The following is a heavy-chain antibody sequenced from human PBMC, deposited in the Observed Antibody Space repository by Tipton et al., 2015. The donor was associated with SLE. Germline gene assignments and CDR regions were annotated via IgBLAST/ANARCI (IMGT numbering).Heavy chain of an antibody. Sequence: TLSLTCAVYGGSFSGYYWSWIRQPPGKGLERIGEINHSGSTNYNPSLKSRVTISVDTSKNQFSLKLSSVTAADTAVYYCARGRGYYYDSSGRSFDYWGQGTLVTVSS. CDR1: GGSFSGYY. CDR2: INHSGST. CDR3: ARGRGYYYDSSGRSFDY. V-gene: IGHV4-34*01. J-gene: IGHJ4*02. D-gene: IGHD3-22*01.